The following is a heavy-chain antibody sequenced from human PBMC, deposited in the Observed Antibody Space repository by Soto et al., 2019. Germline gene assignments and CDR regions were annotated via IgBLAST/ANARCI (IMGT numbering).Heavy chain of an antibody. CDR3: ARTPTRGASAWLDP. J-gene: IGHJ5*02. D-gene: IGHD3-10*01. V-gene: IGHV4-34*01. CDR1: GGSFSDYY. Sequence: VQLQQWGSGLLKPSETLSLTCAIYGGSFSDYYWHWIRQSPGKGLEWIGEIHLSGRVNFTPSLKSRTSLSMDTSRNQFFLTLRSVTAADTAVYFGARTPTRGASAWLDPWGRGHLVTVSS. CDR2: IHLSGRV.